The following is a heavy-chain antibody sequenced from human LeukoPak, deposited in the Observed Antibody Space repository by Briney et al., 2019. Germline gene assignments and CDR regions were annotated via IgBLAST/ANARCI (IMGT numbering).Heavy chain of an antibody. CDR3: ARVAYSSTWGYFDY. D-gene: IGHD6-13*01. Sequence: PGGSLRLSCAASGFTSSSYEVNWVRQAPGKGLDWVSYISISGSTIYYADSVKGRFTISRDNAKNSLYLQMNSLRAEDTAVYYCARVAYSSTWGYFDYWGQGTLVTVSS. CDR1: GFTSSSYE. V-gene: IGHV3-48*03. J-gene: IGHJ4*02. CDR2: ISISGSTI.